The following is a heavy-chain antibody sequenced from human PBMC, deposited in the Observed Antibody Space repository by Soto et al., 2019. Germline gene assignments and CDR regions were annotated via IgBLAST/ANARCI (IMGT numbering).Heavy chain of an antibody. CDR2: INHSGST. Sequence: QVQLQQWGAGLLKPSETLSLTCAVYGGSFSGYYWTWIRQPPGTGLEWIGEINHSGSTNYNPSFNSRVTISVDTSKNQFSLKLTSVTAADPAVYYCARDKFTGLFDYWGQGTLVTVSS. CDR1: GGSFSGYY. V-gene: IGHV4-34*01. CDR3: ARDKFTGLFDY. J-gene: IGHJ4*02. D-gene: IGHD2-8*02.